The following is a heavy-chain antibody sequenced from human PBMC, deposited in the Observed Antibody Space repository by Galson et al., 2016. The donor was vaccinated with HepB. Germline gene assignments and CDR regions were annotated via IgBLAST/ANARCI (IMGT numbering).Heavy chain of an antibody. CDR3: ARSPSYYYDSSGYWEYYYYMDV. CDR1: GGSISSYY. J-gene: IGHJ6*03. V-gene: IGHV4-59*01. Sequence: SETLSLTCTVSGGSISSYYWSWIRQPPGKGLEWIGYIYNSGSTNYNPSLKSRVTISVDTSKSQFSLKLSSVTAADTAVYYCARSPSYYYDSSGYWEYYYYMDVWGKGTTVTVSS. CDR2: IYNSGST. D-gene: IGHD3-22*01.